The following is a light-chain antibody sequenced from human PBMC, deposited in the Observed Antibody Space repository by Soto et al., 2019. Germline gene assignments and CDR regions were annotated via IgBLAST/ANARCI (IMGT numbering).Light chain of an antibody. V-gene: IGLV2-14*01. Sequence: QSVLTQPASVSGSPGQSITISCTGTSSDVGDYNYVSWYQQHPGKAPKLIIFEVSDRPSGVSNRFSGSKSGNTASLTISGLQAEDEADYYCVSYTSTITFYVFGTGTKVTVL. CDR1: SSDVGDYNY. CDR2: EVS. J-gene: IGLJ1*01. CDR3: VSYTSTITFYV.